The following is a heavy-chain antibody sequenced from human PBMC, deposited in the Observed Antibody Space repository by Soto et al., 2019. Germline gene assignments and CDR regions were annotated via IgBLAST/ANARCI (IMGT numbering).Heavy chain of an antibody. CDR1: GGTFSSYA. CDR2: IIPIFGTA. Sequence: GASVKVSCKASGGTFSSYAISWVRQAPGQGLEWMGGIIPIFGTANYAQKFQGRVTITADESTSTAYMELSSLRSEDTAVYYCARVGRVVVITMDASGYYYGMDVWGQGTTVTVSS. J-gene: IGHJ6*02. CDR3: ARVGRVVVITMDASGYYYGMDV. V-gene: IGHV1-69*13. D-gene: IGHD3-22*01.